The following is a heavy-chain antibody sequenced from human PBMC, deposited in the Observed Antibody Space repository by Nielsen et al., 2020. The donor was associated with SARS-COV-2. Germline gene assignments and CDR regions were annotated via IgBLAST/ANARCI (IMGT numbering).Heavy chain of an antibody. CDR3: AREEWGSPGGVGYYYYYMDV. CDR2: ISYSGTS. Sequence: SETLSLTCSVSGGSIDNYYWIWIRQPPGKGLEWIGYISYSGTSNYNPSLESRVTISVDTSKNQFSLKLSSVTAADTAVYYCAREEWGSPGGVGYYYYYMDVWGKGTTVTVSS. D-gene: IGHD2-15*01. J-gene: IGHJ6*03. V-gene: IGHV4-59*12. CDR1: GGSIDNYY.